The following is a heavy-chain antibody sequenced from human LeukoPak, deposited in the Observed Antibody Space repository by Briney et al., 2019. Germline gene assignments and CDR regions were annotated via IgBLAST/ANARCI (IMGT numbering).Heavy chain of an antibody. V-gene: IGHV3-21*01. CDR2: ISSSSSYI. J-gene: IGHJ4*02. CDR1: GFTFSSYS. CDR3: AGTGAAAGTGGDY. D-gene: IGHD6-13*01. Sequence: PGGSLRLSCAASGFTFSSYSMNWVRQAPGKGLEWVSSISSSSSYIYYADSVKGRFTISRDNAKNSLYLQMNSLRAEDTAVYYCAGTGAAAGTGGDYWGQGTLVTVSS.